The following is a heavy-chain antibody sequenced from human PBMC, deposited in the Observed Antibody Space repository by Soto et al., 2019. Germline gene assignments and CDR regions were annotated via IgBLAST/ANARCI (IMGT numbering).Heavy chain of an antibody. CDR1: GFTFSSYG. Sequence: QVQLVESGGGVVQPGRSLRLSCAASGFTFSSYGMHWVRQAPGKGLEWVAVISYDGSNKYYADSAKCRFTISRDNSKNTVYLQMNSLRAEDTAVYYGARDPYSSTPHWFDPWGQGALVTVSS. CDR3: ARDPYSSTPHWFDP. V-gene: IGHV3-30*03. J-gene: IGHJ5*02. CDR2: ISYDGSNK. D-gene: IGHD6-19*01.